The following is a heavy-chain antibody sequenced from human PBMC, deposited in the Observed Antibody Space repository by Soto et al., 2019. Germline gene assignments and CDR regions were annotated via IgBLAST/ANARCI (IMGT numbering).Heavy chain of an antibody. CDR2: IYTSGST. J-gene: IGHJ6*02. V-gene: IGHV4-4*07. D-gene: IGHD6-6*01. Sequence: KTSETLSLTCTVSGGSISSYYWSWIRQPAGKGLEWIGRIYTSGSTNYNPSLKSRVTMSVDTSKNQFSLKLSSVTAADTAVYYCARAGGSSSWKKYYYYGMDVWGQGTTVTVSS. CDR3: ARAGGSSSWKKYYYYGMDV. CDR1: GGSISSYY.